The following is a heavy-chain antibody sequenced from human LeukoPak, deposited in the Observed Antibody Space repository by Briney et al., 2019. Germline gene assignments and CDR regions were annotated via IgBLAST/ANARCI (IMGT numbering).Heavy chain of an antibody. Sequence: GRPLRLSCAASGFTFSSYDMHWVRQVIGEGLQWVSGIGTAADTYYVGSVKGRFTISRDNAKNSLYLQMNSLRAEDTAVYYCARDLSVVYCGGDCYPYYFDYWGQGTLVTVSS. D-gene: IGHD2-21*02. J-gene: IGHJ4*02. CDR1: GFTFSSYD. V-gene: IGHV3-13*01. CDR3: ARDLSVVYCGGDCYPYYFDY. CDR2: IGTAADT.